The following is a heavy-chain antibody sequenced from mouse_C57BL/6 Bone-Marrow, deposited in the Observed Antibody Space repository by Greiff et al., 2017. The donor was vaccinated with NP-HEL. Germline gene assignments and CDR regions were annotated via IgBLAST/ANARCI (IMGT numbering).Heavy chain of an antibody. D-gene: IGHD3-2*02. V-gene: IGHV5-4*01. CDR3: ARDSPDSSGYAWFAY. Sequence: EVKVVESGGGLVKPGGSLKLSCAASGFTFSSYAMSWVRQTPEKRLEWVATISDGGSYTYYPDNVKGRFTISRDNAKNNLYLQMSHLKSEDTAMYYCARDSPDSSGYAWFAYWGQGTLVTVSA. CDR1: GFTFSSYA. CDR2: ISDGGSYT. J-gene: IGHJ3*01.